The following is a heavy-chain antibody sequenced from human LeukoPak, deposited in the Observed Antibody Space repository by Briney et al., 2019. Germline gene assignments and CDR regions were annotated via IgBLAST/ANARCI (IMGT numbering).Heavy chain of an antibody. CDR1: GYIFTSYW. D-gene: IGHD6-13*01. CDR3: ARPASKLAAAPFEY. CDR2: IYPGDSDT. J-gene: IGHJ4*02. Sequence: GESLQISCKGSGYIFTSYWIGWVRQLPGKGLEWMGIIYPGDSDTRYSPSFQGQVTISADKSISTAYLQWSSLKASDTAMYYCARPASKLAAAPFEYWDQGTLVTVSS. V-gene: IGHV5-51*01.